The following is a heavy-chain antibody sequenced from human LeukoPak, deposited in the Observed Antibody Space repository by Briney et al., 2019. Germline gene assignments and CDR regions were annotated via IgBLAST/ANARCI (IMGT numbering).Heavy chain of an antibody. J-gene: IGHJ3*02. CDR2: INPSGGST. CDR1: GYTFTSYY. V-gene: IGHV1-46*01. D-gene: IGHD3-22*01. Sequence: ASVKVSCKASGYTFTSYYMHWVRQAPGQGLEWMGIINPSGGSTSYAQKFQGRVTMTRDTSTSTVYMELSSLRSEDTAVYYCGRDRAYYYDSSGYNDAFDIWGQGTMVTVSS. CDR3: GRDRAYYYDSSGYNDAFDI.